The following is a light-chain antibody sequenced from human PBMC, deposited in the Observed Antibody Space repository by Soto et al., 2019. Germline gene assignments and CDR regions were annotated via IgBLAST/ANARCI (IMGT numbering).Light chain of an antibody. CDR1: QSVSNSE. V-gene: IGKV3-20*01. J-gene: IGKJ1*01. CDR3: QQYGSSPT. CDR2: AAS. Sequence: EIVFTGTPGTLSLSPGASATLSCRASQSVSNSELAWYQQKPGQALRLLIYAASSRATGIPDRFSGSGSGTDFTLTIGRLEPEDFAVYYCQQYGSSPTFGQGTKVDIK.